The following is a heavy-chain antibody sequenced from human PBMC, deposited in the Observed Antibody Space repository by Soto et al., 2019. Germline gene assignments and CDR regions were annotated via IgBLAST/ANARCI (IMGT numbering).Heavy chain of an antibody. Sequence: QVQLVQSGAEVKNPGSSVKVSCKTSGGTFNSYLIDWVRQAPGQGLEWMGGISPAFGTAKYAQKFQGRVTSTAHKSTTTAYMELRTLTSADTAVDYCARGLDQQPVGLYLDTWGQVTLVTVSS. J-gene: IGHJ4*02. V-gene: IGHV1-69*06. CDR1: GGTFNSYL. D-gene: IGHD6-13*01. CDR3: ARGLDQQPVGLYLDT. CDR2: ISPAFGTA.